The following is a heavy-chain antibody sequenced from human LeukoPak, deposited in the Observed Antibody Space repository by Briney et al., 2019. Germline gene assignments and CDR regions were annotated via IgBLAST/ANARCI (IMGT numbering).Heavy chain of an antibody. V-gene: IGHV4-61*02. J-gene: IGHJ4*02. CDR1: GGSISSDGYY. CDR3: ARTLYWSNGLDY. CDR2: IYASGST. D-gene: IGHD2-8*01. Sequence: SQTLSLTCTVSGGSISSDGYYWSWIRQPAGKGLEWIGRIYASGSTNYNPSLKSRVAISVDTSRNQFSLKLASVTAADTAVYYCARTLYWSNGLDYWGRGTLVTVSS.